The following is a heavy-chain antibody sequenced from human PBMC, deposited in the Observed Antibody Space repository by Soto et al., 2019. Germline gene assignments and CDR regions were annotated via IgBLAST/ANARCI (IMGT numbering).Heavy chain of an antibody. D-gene: IGHD4-17*01. CDR3: VRRTDYGEQYWYMDV. J-gene: IGHJ6*03. CDR1: GRSISGYY. V-gene: IGHV4-59*08. CDR2: IYHTGST. Sequence: SETLSLTCTVSGRSISGYYWSWVRQPPGKGLEYIGYIYHTGSTQYNPFLKSRVTMSVDTSKNQLSLRLSYVTAADTAVYYCVRRTDYGEQYWYMDVWGKGTTVTVS.